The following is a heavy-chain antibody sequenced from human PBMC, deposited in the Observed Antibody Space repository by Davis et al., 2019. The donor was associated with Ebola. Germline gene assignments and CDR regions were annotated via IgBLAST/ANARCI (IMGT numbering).Heavy chain of an antibody. D-gene: IGHD2-2*01. J-gene: IGHJ6*04. CDR2: IYYSGST. CDR3: AREVPAARHGMDV. Sequence: MPSETLSLTCTVSGGSISSYYWSWIRQPPGRGLEWIGYIYYSGSTNYNPSLKSRVTISVDTSKNQFPLKLRSVTAADTAVYYCAREVPAARHGMDVWGKGTTVTVSS. CDR1: GGSISSYY. V-gene: IGHV4-59*01.